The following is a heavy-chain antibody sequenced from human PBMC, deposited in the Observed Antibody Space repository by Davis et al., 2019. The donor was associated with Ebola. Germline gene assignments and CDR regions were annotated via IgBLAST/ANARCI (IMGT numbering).Heavy chain of an antibody. D-gene: IGHD6-25*01. CDR3: TRGALAPPADGRLATD. V-gene: IGHV3-48*02. CDR1: GFTFSAHG. Sequence: PGGSLRLSCAASGFTFSAHGMNWVRQVPGKGLEWLSLFHVYVTIYYADSVKGRFTISRDNAKNSLYLQMDSLRDDDTAVYYCTRGALAPPADGRLATDWGRGTLVTVSS. J-gene: IGHJ4*01. CDR2: FHVYVTI.